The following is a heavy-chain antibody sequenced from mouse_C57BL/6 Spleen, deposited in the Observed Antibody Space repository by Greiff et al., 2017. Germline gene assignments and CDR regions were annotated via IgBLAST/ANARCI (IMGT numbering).Heavy chain of an antibody. J-gene: IGHJ3*01. CDR3: ARDAEGYDAWFAY. CDR1: GFTFSDFY. D-gene: IGHD2-2*01. V-gene: IGHV7-1*01. CDR2: SRNKANDYTT. Sequence: EVQLVESGGGLVQSGRSLRLSCATSGFTFSDFYMEWVRQAPGKGLEWIAASRNKANDYTTEYSASVKGRFIVSRDTSQSILYLQMNALRAEDTAIYYCARDAEGYDAWFAYWGQGTLVTVSA.